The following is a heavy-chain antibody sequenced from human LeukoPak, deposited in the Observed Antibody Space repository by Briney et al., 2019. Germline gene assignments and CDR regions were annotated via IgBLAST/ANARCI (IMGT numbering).Heavy chain of an antibody. Sequence: SSETLSLTCTVSGGSISSYYWSWIRQPPGKGLEWIGYIYYSGSTNYNPSLKSRVTISVDTSKNQFSLKLSSVTAADTAVYYCARAGGSYYTYAFDIWGQGTMVTVSS. D-gene: IGHD1-26*01. CDR3: ARAGGSYYTYAFDI. J-gene: IGHJ3*02. V-gene: IGHV4-59*01. CDR2: IYYSGST. CDR1: GGSISSYY.